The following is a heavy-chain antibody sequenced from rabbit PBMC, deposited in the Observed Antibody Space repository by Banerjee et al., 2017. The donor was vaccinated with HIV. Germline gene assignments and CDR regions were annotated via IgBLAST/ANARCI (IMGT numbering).Heavy chain of an antibody. CDR3: ARDLAGVIGWNFNL. J-gene: IGHJ4*01. V-gene: IGHV1S43*01. D-gene: IGHD4-1*01. CDR2: INTSSGNT. Sequence: QEQLEESGGDLVKPGRSLTLTCTASGFSFSNKYVMCWVRQAPGKGLEWIACINTSSGNTVYASWVNGRFTISRSTSLNTVDLKVTSLTAADTATYFCARDLAGVIGWNFNLWGQGTLVTVS. CDR1: GFSFSNKYV.